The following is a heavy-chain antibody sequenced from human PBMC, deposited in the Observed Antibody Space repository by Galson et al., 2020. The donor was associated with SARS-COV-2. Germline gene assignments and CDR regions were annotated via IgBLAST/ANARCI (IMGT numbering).Heavy chain of an antibody. Sequence: SETLSLTCTVSGGSISSSNYYWGWIRQPPGKGLEWIGSIYYSGDTYYNPSLKSRVIISVDTSKNQFSLKLSSVTAAGTAVYYWATPVAASGTNYFDYWGQGTLVTVSS. CDR1: GGSISSSNYY. D-gene: IGHD6-13*01. CDR3: ATPVAASGTNYFDY. CDR2: IYYSGDT. V-gene: IGHV4-39*01. J-gene: IGHJ4*02.